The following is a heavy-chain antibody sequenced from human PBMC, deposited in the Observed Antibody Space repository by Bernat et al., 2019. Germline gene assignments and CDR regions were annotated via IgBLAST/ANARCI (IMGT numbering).Heavy chain of an antibody. V-gene: IGHV1-69*04. Sequence: QVQLVQSGAEVKKPGSSVKVSCKASGGTFSSYAISWVRQAPGQGLEWMGRIIPILGIANYAKKFQGRVTITADKSTSTAYMELGSLISEDTSVYYCARTPMRSSYGMDVWGQGTTVTVSS. J-gene: IGHJ6*02. CDR2: IIPILGIA. CDR1: GGTFSSYA. D-gene: IGHD5-24*01. CDR3: ARTPMRSSYGMDV.